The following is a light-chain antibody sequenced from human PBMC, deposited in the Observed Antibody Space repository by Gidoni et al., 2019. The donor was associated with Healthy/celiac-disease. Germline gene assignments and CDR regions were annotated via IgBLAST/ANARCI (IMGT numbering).Light chain of an antibody. V-gene: IGKV3-15*01. CDR2: GAS. CDR3: QQYNNWPPHT. Sequence: EIVMTQSPATLSVSPGERATLTCRASQSVSSNLAWYQQKPGQAPRLLIYGASTRATGIPARFSGSGSGTEFTLTISSLQSEDFAVDYCQQYNNWPPHTFGQGTKLEIK. J-gene: IGKJ2*01. CDR1: QSVSSN.